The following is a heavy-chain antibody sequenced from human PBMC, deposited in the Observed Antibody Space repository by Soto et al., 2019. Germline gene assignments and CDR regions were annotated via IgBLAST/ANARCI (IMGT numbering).Heavy chain of an antibody. CDR2: MDYSGST. V-gene: IGHV4-39*01. CDR3: ARRTPLYASDISRFDP. Sequence: KPSETLSLTCTVSGGSIGTGRYHWAWIRQPPGKGLEWMGTMDYSGSTNYNPSLKSRVTISVDTSKNQFSLKLTSVTAADTAVYYCARRTPLYASDISRFDPWGQGALVTVSS. J-gene: IGHJ5*02. D-gene: IGHD3-10*01. CDR1: GGSIGTGRYH.